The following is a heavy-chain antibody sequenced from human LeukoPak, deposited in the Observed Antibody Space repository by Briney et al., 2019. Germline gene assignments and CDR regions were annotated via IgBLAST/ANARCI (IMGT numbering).Heavy chain of an antibody. D-gene: IGHD5-18*01. Sequence: GGSLRLSCAAAGFTFSSYAMSWVRQAPGKGLEWVSAISGSGGSTYYADSVKGRFTISRDNSKNTLYLQMNSLRAEDTAVYYCAKGVGYSYGQFDYWGQGTLVTVSS. J-gene: IGHJ4*02. CDR2: ISGSGGST. V-gene: IGHV3-23*01. CDR1: GFTFSSYA. CDR3: AKGVGYSYGQFDY.